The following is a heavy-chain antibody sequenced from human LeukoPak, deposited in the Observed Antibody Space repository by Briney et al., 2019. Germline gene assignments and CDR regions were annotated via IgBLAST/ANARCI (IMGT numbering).Heavy chain of an antibody. V-gene: IGHV1-69*04. CDR2: IIPNLGIT. D-gene: IGHD1-1*01. CDR1: GDTFTSYA. J-gene: IGHJ6*01. CDR3: ARATLERQWQSGRPYDSCGMDV. Sequence: ASVKVSCKASGDTFTSYAISWVRQAPGQGLEWMGRIIPNLGITNYAQKFQGRVTITTDKSTSTAYMELSSLRSEDTAVYYCARATLERQWQSGRPYDSCGMDVWGQGTTVTVSS.